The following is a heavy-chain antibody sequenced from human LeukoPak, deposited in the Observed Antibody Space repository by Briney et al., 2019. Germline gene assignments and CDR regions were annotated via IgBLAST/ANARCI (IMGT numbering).Heavy chain of an antibody. CDR1: GFTFSSYA. V-gene: IGHV3-23*01. J-gene: IGHJ6*02. CDR3: AKDLANPQVPYYNCMDV. CDR2: ISGCDGST. D-gene: IGHD3-16*01. Sequence: GGSLRLSCGASGFTFSSYAMSWVRQAPGKGLEWVSAISGCDGSTYYADSVKGRFTMSRDKSKNTLYLQMNSLRAEDTAVYYCAKDLANPQVPYYNCMDVWGQGTTVTVSS.